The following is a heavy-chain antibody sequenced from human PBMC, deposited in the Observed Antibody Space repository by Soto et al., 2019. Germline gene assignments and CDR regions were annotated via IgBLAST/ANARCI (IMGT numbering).Heavy chain of an antibody. CDR3: AREDIVVSSMDV. D-gene: IGHD2-15*01. J-gene: IGHJ6*02. CDR1: GYTFTGYY. V-gene: IGHV1-2*04. Sequence: ASVKVSCKASGYTFTGYYMHWVRQAPGQGLEWMGWINPNSGGTNYAQKVQGWVTMTRDTSISTAYMELSRLRSDDTAVYYCAREDIVVSSMDVWGQGTTVTVSS. CDR2: INPNSGGT.